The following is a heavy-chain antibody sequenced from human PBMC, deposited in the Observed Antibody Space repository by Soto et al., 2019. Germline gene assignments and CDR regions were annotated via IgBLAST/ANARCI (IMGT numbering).Heavy chain of an antibody. CDR3: ARDSQPGIGNPGGNYYGMDV. CDR1: GFTFSSYS. J-gene: IGHJ6*02. V-gene: IGHV3-21*01. D-gene: IGHD6-13*01. Sequence: GGSLRLSCAASGFTFSSYSMNWVRQAPGKGLEWVSSISSSSSYIYYADSVKGRFTISRDNAKNSLYLQMNSLRAEDTAVYYCARDSQPGIGNPGGNYYGMDVWGQGTTVTVSS. CDR2: ISSSSSYI.